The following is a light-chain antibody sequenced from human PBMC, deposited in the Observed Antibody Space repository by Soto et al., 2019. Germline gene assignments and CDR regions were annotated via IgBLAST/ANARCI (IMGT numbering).Light chain of an antibody. CDR1: QTISSF. CDR3: QQSYSAPPT. Sequence: DIQMTQSPSSLSASVGDRVTITCRASQTISSFLNWYQQKPRKAPKLLIYSASTLQSGVPSRFSGSGSETDFALTISSLQPEDSATYFCQQSYSAPPTFGQGTRLHLK. J-gene: IGKJ5*01. CDR2: SAS. V-gene: IGKV1-39*01.